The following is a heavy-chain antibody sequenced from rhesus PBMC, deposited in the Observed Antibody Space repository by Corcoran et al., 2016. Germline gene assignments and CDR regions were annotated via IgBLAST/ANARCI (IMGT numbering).Heavy chain of an antibody. V-gene: IGHV4S10*01. D-gene: IGHD6-25*01. CDR1: GGSISDSYR. CDR3: ARVVYSGSPMFDY. CDR2: IYGRGGST. Sequence: QVQLQESGPGVVKPSETLSLTCAVSGGSISDSYRWSWIRQPPGKGLEWIWYIYGRGGSTDYNPSLNSRVTISTDTAKNQFSLKLSSGTASDTAVYYCARVVYSGSPMFDYWGQGVLVTVSS. J-gene: IGHJ4*01.